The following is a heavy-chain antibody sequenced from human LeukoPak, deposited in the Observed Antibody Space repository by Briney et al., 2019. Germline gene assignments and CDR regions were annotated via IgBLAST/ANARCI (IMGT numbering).Heavy chain of an antibody. CDR2: IHYSGST. V-gene: IGHV4-59*08. D-gene: IGHD2-15*01. CDR1: GGSINSYS. Sequence: SETLSLTCTVSGGSINSYSWSWIRQPPGKGLDWIGSIHYSGSTNYNPSLKSRVTISVDTSKNQFSLKLSAVTAADTAVYYWGRVGQIGRDDEIVVVAANNWFDPWGQGTLVTVSS. J-gene: IGHJ5*02. CDR3: GRVGQIGRDDEIVVVAANNWFDP.